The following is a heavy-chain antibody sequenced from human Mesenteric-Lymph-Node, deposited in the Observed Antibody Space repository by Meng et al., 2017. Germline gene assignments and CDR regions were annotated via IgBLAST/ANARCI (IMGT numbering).Heavy chain of an antibody. Sequence: ASAKVSCKASGYTFTGYYMHWVRQAPGQGLEWMGRINPNSGGTNYAQKFQGRVTMTRDTSTSTAYMELSRLRSDDTAVYYCARDTIVVVPAAMIPYGMDVWGQGTPVTVSS. CDR2: INPNSGGT. D-gene: IGHD2-2*01. J-gene: IGHJ6*02. V-gene: IGHV1-2*06. CDR3: ARDTIVVVPAAMIPYGMDV. CDR1: GYTFTGYY.